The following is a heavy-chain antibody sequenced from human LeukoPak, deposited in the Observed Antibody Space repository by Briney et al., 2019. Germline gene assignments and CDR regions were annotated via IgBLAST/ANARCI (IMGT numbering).Heavy chain of an antibody. V-gene: IGHV3-30*03. J-gene: IGHJ3*02. CDR2: ISYDGSNK. CDR3: AGCYDFWSGYFDRGAFDI. CDR1: GFTFSSYG. D-gene: IGHD3-3*01. Sequence: GGSLRLSFAASGFTFSSYGMHWVRQAPGKGLEWVAVISYDGSNKYYADSVKERFTISRDNSKNTLYLQMNSLRAEDTAVYYCAGCYDFWSGYFDRGAFDIWGQGTMVTVSS.